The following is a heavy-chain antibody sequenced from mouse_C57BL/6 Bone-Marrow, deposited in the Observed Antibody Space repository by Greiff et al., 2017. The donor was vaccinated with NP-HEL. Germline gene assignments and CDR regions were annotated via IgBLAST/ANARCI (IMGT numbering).Heavy chain of an antibody. CDR1: GYTFTSYW. D-gene: IGHD1-1*02. V-gene: IGHV1-59*01. CDR2: IDPSDSYT. Sequence: QVQLQQSGAELVRPGTSVKLSCKASGYTFTSYWMHWVKQRPGQGLEWIGVIDPSDSYTNYNQKFKGKATLTVDTSSSTAYMQLSSLTSEDSAVYYCARLYGSYGGWYFDVWGTGTTVTVSS. CDR3: ARLYGSYGGWYFDV. J-gene: IGHJ1*03.